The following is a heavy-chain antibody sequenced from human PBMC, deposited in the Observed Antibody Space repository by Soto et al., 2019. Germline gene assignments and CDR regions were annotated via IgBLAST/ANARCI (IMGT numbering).Heavy chain of an antibody. Sequence: PSETLALTCAVYGGSFSGYYWSWIRQPPGKGLEWIGEINHSGSTNYNPSLKSRVTISVDTSKNQFSLKLSSVTAADTAVYYCARGTTTVTPFYYYYDMDVWGKGTTVTVSS. CDR2: INHSGST. J-gene: IGHJ6*03. CDR1: GGSFSGYY. D-gene: IGHD4-4*01. CDR3: ARGTTTVTPFYYYYDMDV. V-gene: IGHV4-34*01.